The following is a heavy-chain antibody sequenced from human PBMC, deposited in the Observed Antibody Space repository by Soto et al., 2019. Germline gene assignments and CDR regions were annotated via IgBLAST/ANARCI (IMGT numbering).Heavy chain of an antibody. Sequence: SETLSLTCTVSGGSITSGGYYWSWIRQHPGKGLEWIGYIYYSGFTYYNPSLKSRVTISVDTSKNQFSLKLSSVTAADTAVYYCARWWSGSRQGFDPWGQGTLVTVSS. CDR2: IYYSGFT. D-gene: IGHD3-3*01. V-gene: IGHV4-31*03. J-gene: IGHJ5*02. CDR1: GGSITSGGYY. CDR3: ARWWSGSRQGFDP.